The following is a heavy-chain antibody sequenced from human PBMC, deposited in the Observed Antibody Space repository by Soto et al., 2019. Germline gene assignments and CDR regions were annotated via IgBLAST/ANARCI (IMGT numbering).Heavy chain of an antibody. J-gene: IGHJ4*02. V-gene: IGHV2-5*02. Sequence: QITLKESGPTLVKPTQTLTLTCTFSGFSLSSNEMGVGWIRQPPGKALEWLAFIYWDDDKRYSPSLSSRLNTTKDTSNHQVLLIMTNVDPVDSATYYCAHRSPYSRNWNTGWFDCWGQGMLVTVSS. D-gene: IGHD1-20*01. CDR3: AHRSPYSRNWNTGWFDC. CDR1: GFSLSSNEMG. CDR2: IYWDDDK.